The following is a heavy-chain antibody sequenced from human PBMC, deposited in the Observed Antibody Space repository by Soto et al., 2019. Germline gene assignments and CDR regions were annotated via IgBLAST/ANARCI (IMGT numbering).Heavy chain of an antibody. J-gene: IGHJ6*02. CDR2: IYHSGTT. CDR1: GGSISSDDFF. CDR3: ARDEDHGSGLSGGMDV. V-gene: IGHV4-31*03. Sequence: QVQLQESGPGLVKHSETLSLSSNVSGGSISSDDFFWSWVRQHPARGLEWIGYIYHSGTTYYNPSLQSRITISVDTSKNQFSLKLRSVTAADTAVYFCARDEDHGSGLSGGMDVWGQGTAVTVS. D-gene: IGHD3-10*01.